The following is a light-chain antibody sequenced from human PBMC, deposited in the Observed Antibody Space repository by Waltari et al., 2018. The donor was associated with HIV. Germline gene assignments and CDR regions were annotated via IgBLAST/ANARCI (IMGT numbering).Light chain of an antibody. CDR1: QSVSSSY. Sequence: ENVLTQSPGTLSLSPGERASQSVSSSYLAWYQHKPGQAPRLLIYGASSRATGIPDRFSGSGSGTDFTLTINRLEPEDFAVYYCQQYGNSPRFTFGQGTKLEI. V-gene: IGKV3-20*01. J-gene: IGKJ2*01. CDR3: QQYGNSPRFT. CDR2: GAS.